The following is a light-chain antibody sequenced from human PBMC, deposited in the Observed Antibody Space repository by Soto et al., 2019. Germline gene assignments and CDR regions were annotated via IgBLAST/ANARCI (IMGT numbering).Light chain of an antibody. CDR2: GAS. V-gene: IGKV3-20*01. Sequence: EILMTQSPATLSVSPGARATLSCRASQSVSSSYLAWYQQKPGQAPRLLLYGASSRATGIPDRFSGGGSGTECTLTISRLEPEDFAVYYFHQFSSYPLSVGCGTRGDMK. CDR3: HQFSSYPLS. CDR1: QSVSSSY. J-gene: IGKJ4*01.